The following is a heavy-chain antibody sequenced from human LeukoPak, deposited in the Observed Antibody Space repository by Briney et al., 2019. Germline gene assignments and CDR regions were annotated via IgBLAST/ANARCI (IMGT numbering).Heavy chain of an antibody. D-gene: IGHD2-2*01. CDR2: IIPILGIA. CDR1: GGTFSSYA. J-gene: IGHJ6*03. CDR3: ARGDGSAAKYYYYMDV. Sequence: EASVKVSCKASGGTFSSYAISWVRQAPGQGLEWMGRIIPILGIANYAQKFQGRVTITADKSTSTAYMELSSLRSEDTAVYYCARGDGSAAKYYYYMDVWGKGTTVTVSS. V-gene: IGHV1-69*04.